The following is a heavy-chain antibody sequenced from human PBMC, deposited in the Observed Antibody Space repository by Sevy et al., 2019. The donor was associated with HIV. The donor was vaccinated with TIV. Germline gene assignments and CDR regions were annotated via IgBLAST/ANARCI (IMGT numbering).Heavy chain of an antibody. CDR1: GFTFSSYS. V-gene: IGHV3-30-3*01. Sequence: GGSLRLSCAASGFTFSSYSMHWVHQAPGKGLEWVAVISYDGSNKYYADSVKGRFTISRDNSKNTLYLQMNSLRAEDTAVYYCARESRSITIFGVLAPWGQGTLVTVSS. CDR3: ARESRSITIFGVLAP. CDR2: ISYDGSNK. D-gene: IGHD3-3*01. J-gene: IGHJ5*02.